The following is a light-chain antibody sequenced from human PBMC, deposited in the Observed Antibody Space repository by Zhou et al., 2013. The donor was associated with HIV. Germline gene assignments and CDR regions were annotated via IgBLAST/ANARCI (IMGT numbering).Light chain of an antibody. CDR2: DAS. CDR1: QTVYNY. V-gene: IGKV3-11*01. CDR3: QQRGLWPGT. J-gene: IGKJ4*01. Sequence: EIVMTQSPATLSVSPGESATLSCRASQTVYNYLAWYQQKPGQAPRLLIYDASNRATGVPARFSGSGSGTDFTLTISSLEPEDFATYYCQQRGLWPGTFGGGTRLEI.